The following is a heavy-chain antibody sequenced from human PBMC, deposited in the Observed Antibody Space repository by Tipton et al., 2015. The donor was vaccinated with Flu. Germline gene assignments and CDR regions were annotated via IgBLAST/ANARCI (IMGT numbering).Heavy chain of an antibody. CDR2: IYASGST. V-gene: IGHV4-4*07. J-gene: IGHJ4*02. CDR1: GGSISSFY. CDR3: VSDRGWMTEDF. Sequence: TLSLTCTVSGGSISSFYWSWIRQPAGKGLEWIGRIYASGSTSYNPSLKSRVTMSVDTSKNQFSLKLSSVTAADTAVYYCVSDRGWMTEDFWGPGTLVTVSS. D-gene: IGHD5-12*01.